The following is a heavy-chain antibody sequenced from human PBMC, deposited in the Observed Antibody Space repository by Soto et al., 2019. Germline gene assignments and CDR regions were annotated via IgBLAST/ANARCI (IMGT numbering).Heavy chain of an antibody. V-gene: IGHV4-59*01. CDR3: ARGSYYYGTDV. J-gene: IGHJ6*02. CDR2: IYYSGST. CDR1: GGSISSYY. Sequence: QVQLQESGPGLVKPSETLSLTCTVSGGSISSYYWSWIRQPPGKGLEWIGYIYYSGSTNYNPSLKSRVTISVDTSKNQFSLKLSSVTAADTAVYYCARGSYYYGTDVWGQGTTVTVSS.